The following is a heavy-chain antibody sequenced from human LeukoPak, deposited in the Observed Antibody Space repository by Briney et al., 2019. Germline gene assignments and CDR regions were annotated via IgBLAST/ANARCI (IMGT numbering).Heavy chain of an antibody. D-gene: IGHD5-18*01. J-gene: IGHJ6*02. CDR3: ARGPVDTAMSHYYGMDV. CDR1: GYTFTSYG. Sequence: ASVNVSCKASGYTFTSYGISWVRQAPGQGLKWMGWISAYNGNTNYAQKLQGRVTMTTDTSTSTAYTELRSLRSDDTAVYYCARGPVDTAMSHYYGMDVWGQGTTVTVSS. CDR2: ISAYNGNT. V-gene: IGHV1-18*01.